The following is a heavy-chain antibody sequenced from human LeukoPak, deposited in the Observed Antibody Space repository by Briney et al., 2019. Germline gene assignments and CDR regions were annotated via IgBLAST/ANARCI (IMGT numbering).Heavy chain of an antibody. CDR3: ARDDYYGSGSYAFDI. CDR1: GYTFTSYG. D-gene: IGHD3-10*01. J-gene: IGHJ3*02. V-gene: IGHV1-18*01. CDR2: ISAHNGNT. Sequence: ASVKVSCKASGYTFTSYGISWVRQAPGQGLEWMGWISAHNGNTNYAQKLQGRVTMTTDTSTSTAYMELRSLRSDDTAVYYCARDDYYGSGSYAFDIWGQGTMVTVSS.